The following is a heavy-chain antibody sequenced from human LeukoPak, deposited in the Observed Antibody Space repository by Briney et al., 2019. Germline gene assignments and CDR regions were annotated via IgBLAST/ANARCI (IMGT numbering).Heavy chain of an antibody. CDR2: IIPIFGTA. V-gene: IGHV1-69*13. Sequence: ASVKVSCKAPGYTFTSYYMHWVRQAPGQGLEWMGGIIPIFGTANYAQKFQGRVTITADESTSTAYMELSSLRSEDTAVYYCAREVGDYDAPFDYWGQGTLVTVSS. CDR1: GYTFTSYY. CDR3: AREVGDYDAPFDY. J-gene: IGHJ4*02. D-gene: IGHD4-17*01.